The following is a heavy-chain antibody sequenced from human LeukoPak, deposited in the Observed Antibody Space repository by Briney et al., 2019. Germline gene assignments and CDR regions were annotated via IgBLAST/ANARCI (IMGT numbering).Heavy chain of an antibody. D-gene: IGHD1-1*01. Sequence: SETLSLTCAVYGGSFSGYYWSWIRQPPGKGLEGIGEINHSGSTNYNPSLKSRVTISVATSKNQFSLKLSSVTAADTAVYYCAGPRQLPGSLAHDCYYYGMDVWGQGTTVTVSS. CDR3: AGPRQLPGSLAHDCYYYGMDV. J-gene: IGHJ6*02. CDR1: GGSFSGYY. CDR2: INHSGST. V-gene: IGHV4-34*01.